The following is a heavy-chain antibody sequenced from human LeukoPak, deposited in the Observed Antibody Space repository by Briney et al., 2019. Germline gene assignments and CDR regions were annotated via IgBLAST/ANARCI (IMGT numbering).Heavy chain of an antibody. J-gene: IGHJ2*01. CDR2: ISGSGGST. D-gene: IGHD3-3*01. CDR1: GFTFSSYA. V-gene: IGHV3-23*01. CDR3: AKSKSAIFGVVIMPNWYFDL. Sequence: GGSLRLSCAASGFTFSSYAMSWVRQAPGKGLEWVSAISGSGGSTYYADSVKGRFTISRDNSKNTLYLQMNSLRAEDTAVYYCAKSKSAIFGVVIMPNWYFDLWGRGTLVTVSS.